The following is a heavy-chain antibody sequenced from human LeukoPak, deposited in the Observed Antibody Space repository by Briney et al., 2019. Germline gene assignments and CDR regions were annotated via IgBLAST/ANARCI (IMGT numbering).Heavy chain of an antibody. D-gene: IGHD1-26*01. CDR1: GGTFSSYA. Sequence: ASVKVSCKASGGTFSSYAINWVRQATGQGLEWMGWMNPNSGNTGYAQKFQGRVTITRDTSISTAYMDLSRLRSDDTAVYYCARGSIVGATFDYFDYWGQGTLVTVSS. CDR2: MNPNSGNT. V-gene: IGHV1-8*03. CDR3: ARGSIVGATFDYFDY. J-gene: IGHJ4*02.